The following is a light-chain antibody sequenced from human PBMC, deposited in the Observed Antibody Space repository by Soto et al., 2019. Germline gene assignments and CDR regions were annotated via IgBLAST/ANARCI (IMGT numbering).Light chain of an antibody. Sequence: IQMTQSPSSLSASVGDRVSITCRASQRITTYLNWYQQRPGKAPKLLISPAGTLQRGVPSRFIGSGSETEFTLTIARLRPEDFASDFCRQIYSTPYTFRQGTKLEI. J-gene: IGKJ2*01. CDR2: PAG. CDR3: RQIYSTPYT. CDR1: QRITTY. V-gene: IGKV1-39*01.